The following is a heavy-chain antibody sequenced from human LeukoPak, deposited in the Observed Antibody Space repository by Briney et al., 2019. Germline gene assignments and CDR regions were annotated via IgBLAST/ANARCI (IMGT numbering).Heavy chain of an antibody. CDR2: IYYSGST. Sequence: SETLSLTCTVSGGPISSYYWSWIRQPPGKGLEWIGSIYYSGSTYYNPSLKSRVTISVDTSKNQFSLKLSSVTAADTAVYYCARVWSTVTKSPYYFDYWGQGTLVTVSS. V-gene: IGHV4-59*12. D-gene: IGHD4-17*01. CDR3: ARVWSTVTKSPYYFDY. CDR1: GGPISSYY. J-gene: IGHJ4*02.